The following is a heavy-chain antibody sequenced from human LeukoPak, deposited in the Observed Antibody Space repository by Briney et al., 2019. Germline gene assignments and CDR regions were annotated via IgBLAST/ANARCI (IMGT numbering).Heavy chain of an antibody. D-gene: IGHD1-14*01. CDR3: AIGIPEYMDV. J-gene: IGHJ6*03. V-gene: IGHV1-24*01. CDR1: GYTLTELS. CDR2: FDPEDGET. Sequence: ASVKVSCKVSGYTLTELSMHWVRQAPGEGLEWMGRFDPEDGETIYAQKFQGRVTMTEDTSTDTAYMELSSLRSEDTAVYYCAIGIPEYMDVWGKGTTVTISS.